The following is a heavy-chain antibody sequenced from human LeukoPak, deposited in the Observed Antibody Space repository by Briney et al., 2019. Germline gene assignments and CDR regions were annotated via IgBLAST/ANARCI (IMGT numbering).Heavy chain of an antibody. CDR2: IYYSGST. V-gene: IGHV4-61*01. CDR1: GGSVSSGSYY. J-gene: IGHJ5*02. CDR3: ARERSSSSRSNWFDP. D-gene: IGHD6-6*01. Sequence: SEALSLTCTVSGGSVSSGSYYWSWIRQPPGKGLEWIGYIYYSGSTNYNPSLKSRVTISVDTSKNQFSLKLSSVTAADTAVYYCARERSSSSRSNWFDPWGQGTLVTVSS.